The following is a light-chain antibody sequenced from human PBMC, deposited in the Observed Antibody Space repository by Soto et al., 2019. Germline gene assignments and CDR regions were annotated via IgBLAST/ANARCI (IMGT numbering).Light chain of an antibody. J-gene: IGLJ2*01. CDR3: CSYAGESTVT. CDR1: SSDVGIYNY. Sequence: QSALTQPASVSGSPGQSIAISCTGSSSDVGIYNYVSWYQQHPGKVPKLIIYEGSKRPSGVSNRFSGSKSGNAASLTISGLQAEDEADYHCCSYAGESTVTFGGGTQLTVL. CDR2: EGS. V-gene: IGLV2-23*01.